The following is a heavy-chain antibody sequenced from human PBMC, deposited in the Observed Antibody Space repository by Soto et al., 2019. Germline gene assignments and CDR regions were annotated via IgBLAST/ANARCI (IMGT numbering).Heavy chain of an antibody. CDR3: ARDRGYYDSSGYYYLDAFDI. V-gene: IGHV4-30-4*01. D-gene: IGHD3-22*01. J-gene: IGHJ3*02. CDR1: GGSISSGDYY. Sequence: KPSETLSLTCTVSGGSISSGDYYWSWIRQPPGKGLEWIGYIYYSGSTYYNPSLKSRVTISVDTSKNQFSLKLSSVTAADTAVYYCARDRGYYDSSGYYYLDAFDIWGQGTMVTVSS. CDR2: IYYSGST.